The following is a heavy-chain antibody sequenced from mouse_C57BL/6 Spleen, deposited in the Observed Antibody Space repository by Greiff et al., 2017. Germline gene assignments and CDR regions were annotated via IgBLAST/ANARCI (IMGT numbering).Heavy chain of an antibody. Sequence: DVMLVESGGGLVKPGGSLKLSCAASGFTFSSYAMSWVRQTPEKRLEWVATISDGGSYTYYPDNVKGRFTISRDNAKNNLYLQMSHLKSEDTAMYYCARLSYGDYFDYWGQGTTLTVSS. CDR2: ISDGGSYT. D-gene: IGHD1-1*02. CDR3: ARLSYGDYFDY. J-gene: IGHJ2*01. V-gene: IGHV5-4*03. CDR1: GFTFSSYA.